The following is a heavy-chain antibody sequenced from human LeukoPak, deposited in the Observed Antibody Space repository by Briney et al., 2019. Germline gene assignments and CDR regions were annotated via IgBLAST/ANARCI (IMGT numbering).Heavy chain of an antibody. CDR3: ARRGYSGYGYDY. J-gene: IGHJ4*02. D-gene: IGHD5-12*01. V-gene: IGHV4-59*01. Sequence: SETLSFTCTVSGGSISSYYWSWIRQPPGKGLEWIGYIYYSGSTNYNPSLKSRVTISVDTSKNQFSLKLSSVTAADTAVYYCARRGYSGYGYDYWGQGTLVTVSS. CDR2: IYYSGST. CDR1: GGSISSYY.